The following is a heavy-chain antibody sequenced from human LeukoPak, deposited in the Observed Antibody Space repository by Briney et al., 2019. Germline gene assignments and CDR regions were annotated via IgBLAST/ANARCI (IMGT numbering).Heavy chain of an antibody. CDR3: AKDIAQGYTFGSIEQDY. CDR1: GLTFSRYA. D-gene: IGHD5-18*01. J-gene: IGHJ4*02. V-gene: IGHV3-23*01. CDR2: ISESGSGT. Sequence: GGSLRLSCAVSGLTFSRYAMSWVRQAPGKGLEWVSTISESGSGTYYADSVKGRFTISRDNSKDTLSLQMNSLRAEDTAVYYCAKDIAQGYTFGSIEQDYWGQGTLVTVSS.